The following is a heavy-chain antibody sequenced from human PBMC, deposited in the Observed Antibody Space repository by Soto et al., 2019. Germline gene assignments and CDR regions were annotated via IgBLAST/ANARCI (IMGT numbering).Heavy chain of an antibody. D-gene: IGHD2-15*01. CDR1: GFTFSSHA. CDR3: ARDLWWYLH. V-gene: IGHV3-23*01. CDR2: ISAGSEGA. J-gene: IGHJ4*02. Sequence: EVQLLESGGGLVQPGGALRLSCAASGFTFSSHAMSWGRQAPGKGLEWISSISAGSEGAYYADSVKGRFTISRDNANNTLYLQMNSLRAEDTAVYYCARDLWWYLHWGQGTLVTVSS.